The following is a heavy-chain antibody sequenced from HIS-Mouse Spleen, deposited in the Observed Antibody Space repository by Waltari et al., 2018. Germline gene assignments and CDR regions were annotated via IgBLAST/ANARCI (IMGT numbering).Heavy chain of an antibody. CDR3: AREIPYSSSWYDWYFDL. J-gene: IGHJ2*01. CDR1: GRPLRSSSYY. D-gene: IGHD6-13*01. CDR2: IYYSGGT. V-gene: IGHV4-39*07. Sequence: QLQLQESGPGLVKPSETLSLTSTVPGRPLRSSSYYRGWIRQPPGKGLEWIGSIYYSGGTYYNPSLKSRVTISVDTSKNQFSLKLSSVTAADTAVYYCAREIPYSSSWYDWYFDLWGRGTLVTVSS.